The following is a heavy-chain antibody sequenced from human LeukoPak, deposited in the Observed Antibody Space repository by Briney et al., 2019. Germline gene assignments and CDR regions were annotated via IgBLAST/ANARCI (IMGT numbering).Heavy chain of an antibody. J-gene: IGHJ4*02. CDR3: ARAKAVAGPFDY. CDR2: ISYDGSNK. CDR1: GFTFSSYA. Sequence: GSLRLSCAASGFTFSSYAMHWVRQAPGKGLEWVAVISYDGSNKYYADSVKGRFTISRDNSKNTLYLQMNSLRAEDTAVYYCARAKAVAGPFDYWGQGTLVTVSS. D-gene: IGHD6-19*01. V-gene: IGHV3-30-3*01.